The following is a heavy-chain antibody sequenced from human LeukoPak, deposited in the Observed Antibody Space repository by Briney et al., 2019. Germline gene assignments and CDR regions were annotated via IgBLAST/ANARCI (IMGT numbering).Heavy chain of an antibody. J-gene: IGHJ6*02. CDR1: GFTFSSYG. CDR3: ARAKTEAGYYGMDV. D-gene: IGHD6-25*01. CDR2: ISYDGSNK. V-gene: IGHV3-30*03. Sequence: GGSLRLSCAASGFTFSSYGMHWVRQAPGKGLEWVAVISYDGSNKYYADSVKGRFTISRDNAKNSLYLQMNSLRAEDTAVYYCARAKTEAGYYGMDVWGQGTTVTVSS.